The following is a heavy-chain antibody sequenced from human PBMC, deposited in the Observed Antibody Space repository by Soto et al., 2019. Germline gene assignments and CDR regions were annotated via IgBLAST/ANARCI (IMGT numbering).Heavy chain of an antibody. D-gene: IGHD6-6*01. V-gene: IGHV1-69*13. Sequence: ASVKVSFKASGGTFSSYAISWVRQAPGQGLEWMGGIIPIFGTANYAQKFQGRVTITADESTSTAYMELSSLRSEDTAVYYCATTEYSSSSPGYYYGMDVWGQGTTVTVSS. CDR1: GGTFSSYA. CDR3: ATTEYSSSSPGYYYGMDV. CDR2: IIPIFGTA. J-gene: IGHJ6*02.